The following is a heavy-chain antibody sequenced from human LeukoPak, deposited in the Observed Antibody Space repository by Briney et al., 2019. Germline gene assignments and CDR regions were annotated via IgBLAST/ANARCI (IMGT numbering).Heavy chain of an antibody. V-gene: IGHV1-2*02. J-gene: IGHJ4*02. Sequence: PGASVKVSCKASGYTFTDYYIHWLRQAPAHGLEWMGWINPNSGGTNYAQKFRGRVTMTRDTSISTAYMELSRLTSDDTAVYYCARDFRDYFFYYWGQGTLVTVSS. CDR1: GYTFTDYY. CDR2: INPNSGGT. CDR3: ARDFRDYFFYY.